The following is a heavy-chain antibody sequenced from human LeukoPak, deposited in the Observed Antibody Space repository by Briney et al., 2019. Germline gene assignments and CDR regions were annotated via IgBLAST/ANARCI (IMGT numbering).Heavy chain of an antibody. Sequence: PSQTLSLTCTVSGGSISSGGYYWSWIRQPPGKGLEWIGYIYHSGSTYYNPSLKSRVTISVDRSKNQFSLKLSSVTAADTAVYYRARDNLYDFWSGIYIAGGAFDIWGQGTMVTVSS. J-gene: IGHJ3*02. CDR1: GGSISSGGYY. V-gene: IGHV4-30-2*01. CDR2: IYHSGST. D-gene: IGHD3-3*01. CDR3: ARDNLYDFWSGIYIAGGAFDI.